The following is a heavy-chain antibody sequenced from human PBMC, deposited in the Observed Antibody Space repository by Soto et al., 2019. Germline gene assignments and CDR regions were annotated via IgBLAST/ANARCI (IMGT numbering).Heavy chain of an antibody. V-gene: IGHV1-69*13. D-gene: IGHD5-12*01. J-gene: IGHJ6*02. CDR2: IIPIFGTA. Sequence: SVKVSCKASGGTFSSYAISWVRQAPGQGLEWMGGIIPIFGTANYAQKFQGRVTITADESTSTAYMELSSLRSEDTAVYYCLERGTRRDGYNYGPDYYYGMDVWG. CDR1: GGTFSSYA. CDR3: LERGTRRDGYNYGPDYYYGMDV.